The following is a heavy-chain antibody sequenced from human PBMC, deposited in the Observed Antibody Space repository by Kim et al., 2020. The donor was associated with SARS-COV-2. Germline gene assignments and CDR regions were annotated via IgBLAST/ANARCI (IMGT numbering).Heavy chain of an antibody. V-gene: IGHV4-59*01. Sequence: SETLSLTCTVSGCSISSYYWSWIRQPPGKGLEWIGYIYYSWSTNYNPSLKSRVTISVDTSKNQFSLKLSSVTAADTAVYYCARDNRVWLEYTANWYFYLWGRGALVTVSS. D-gene: IGHD3-22*01. CDR1: GCSISSYY. CDR3: ARDNRVWLEYTANWYFYL. J-gene: IGHJ2*01. CDR2: IYYSWST.